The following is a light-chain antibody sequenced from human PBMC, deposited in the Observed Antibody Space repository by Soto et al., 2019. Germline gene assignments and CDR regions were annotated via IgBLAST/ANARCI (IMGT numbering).Light chain of an antibody. J-gene: IGKJ5*01. CDR3: QQRSNWIT. CDR1: QSVSIN. CDR2: GAS. V-gene: IGKV3-15*01. Sequence: EIVMTQSPATLSVSPGERATLSCRASQSVSINLAWYQQKPGQAPRLLIYGASTRATGIPARFSGSGSGTEFTLTISSLQSEDFAVYYCQQRSNWITFGQGTRLEIK.